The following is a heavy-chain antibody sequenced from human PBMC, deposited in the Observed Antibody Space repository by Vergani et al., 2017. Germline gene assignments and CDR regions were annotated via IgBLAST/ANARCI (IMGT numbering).Heavy chain of an antibody. D-gene: IGHD3-22*01. Sequence: QITLKESGPTVVKPKQTLTVTCTFSGFSFTSSGGVAWVRQSPGKALECLALIASSEDKQFLPSLRRRLTITRDTSKNHVVLTLSDMDPADTATYFCVHRAGLDGNFDTSGYFFRDYWGPGILVTVSS. J-gene: IGHJ4*02. CDR3: VHRAGLDGNFDTSGYFFRDY. V-gene: IGHV2-5*01. CDR2: IASSEDK. CDR1: GFSFTSSGG.